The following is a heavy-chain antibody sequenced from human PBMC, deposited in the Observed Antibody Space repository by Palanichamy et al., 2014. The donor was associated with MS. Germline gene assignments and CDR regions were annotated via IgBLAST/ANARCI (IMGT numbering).Heavy chain of an antibody. CDR2: ISSSRGYI. Sequence: VESGGGLVKPGGSLRLSCAASGFTSSNYSMNWVRQAPGKGLVWVSSISSSRGYIYYADSVKGRFTISRDNAKKSLYLQMNSLRAEDTAVYYCARGTAYCGGDCYPNDAFDIWGQGTLVTVSS. D-gene: IGHD2-21*01. CDR3: ARGTAYCGGDCYPNDAFDI. J-gene: IGHJ3*02. V-gene: IGHV3-21*01. CDR1: GFTSSNYS.